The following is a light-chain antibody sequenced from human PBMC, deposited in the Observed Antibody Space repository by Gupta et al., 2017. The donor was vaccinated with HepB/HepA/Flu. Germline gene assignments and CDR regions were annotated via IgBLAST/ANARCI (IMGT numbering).Light chain of an antibody. V-gene: IGKV3-15*01. CDR3: QQDNNWQA. Sequence: EIVMTQSPATLSVSPGERATLSCRASQSVSSNLAWYQHKPGQAPRLLIYGASTRATGIPARFSGSGSGTEFTLTISSLQSEDFAVYYWQQDNNWQAFGHGTKVDI. CDR1: QSVSSN. J-gene: IGKJ3*01. CDR2: GAS.